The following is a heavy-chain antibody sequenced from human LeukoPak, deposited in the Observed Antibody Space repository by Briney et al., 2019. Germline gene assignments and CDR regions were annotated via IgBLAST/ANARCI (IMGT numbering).Heavy chain of an antibody. J-gene: IGHJ4*02. D-gene: IGHD6-19*01. V-gene: IGHV3-30-3*01. CDR1: GFTFGSYA. CDR2: ISYDGSNK. CDR3: ASRVTYSSIDY. Sequence: GGSLRLSCAASGFTFGSYAMHWVRQAPGKGLEWVAVISYDGSNKYYADSVKGRFTISRDNSKNTLYLQMNSLRAEDTAVYYCASRVTYSSIDYWGQGTLVTVSS.